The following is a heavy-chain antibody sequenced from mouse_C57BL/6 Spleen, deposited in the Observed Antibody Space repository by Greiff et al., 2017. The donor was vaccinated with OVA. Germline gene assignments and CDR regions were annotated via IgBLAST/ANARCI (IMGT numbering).Heavy chain of an antibody. V-gene: IGHV5-17*01. Sequence: EVKLEESGGGLVKPGGSLKLSCAASGFTFSDYGMHWVRQAPEKGLEWVAYISSGSSTIYYADTVKGRFTISRDNAKNTLFLQMTSLRSEDTAMFYCARNYAFAYWGQGTLVTVSA. CDR2: ISSGSSTI. CDR3: ARNYAFAY. CDR1: GFTFSDYG. J-gene: IGHJ3*01. D-gene: IGHD2-4*01.